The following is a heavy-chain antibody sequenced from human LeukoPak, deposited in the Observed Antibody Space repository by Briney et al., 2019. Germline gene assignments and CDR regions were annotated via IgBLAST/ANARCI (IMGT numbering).Heavy chain of an antibody. CDR1: GGSFSGYY. J-gene: IGHJ4*02. D-gene: IGHD4-17*01. CDR3: ARANYGDYPIDY. V-gene: IGHV4-34*01. Sequence: SETLSLTCAVYGGSFSGYYWSWIRQPPGKGLEWIGEINHSGSTNYNPSLKSRGTISVDTSKNQFSLKLSSVTAADTAVYYCARANYGDYPIDYWGQGTLVTVS. CDR2: INHSGST.